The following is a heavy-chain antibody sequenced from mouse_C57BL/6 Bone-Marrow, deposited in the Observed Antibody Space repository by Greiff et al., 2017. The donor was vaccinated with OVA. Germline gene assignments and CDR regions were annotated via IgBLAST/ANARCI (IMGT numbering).Heavy chain of an antibody. V-gene: IGHV1-5*01. CDR3: TRSYYGSSLYYFDY. J-gene: IGHJ2*01. Sequence: VQLQQSGTVLARPGASVKMSCKTSGYTFTSYWMHWVKQRPGQGLEWIGAIYPGNSDTSYNQKFKGKAKLTAVTSASTAYMELSSLTNEDSAVYYCTRSYYGSSLYYFDYWGQGTTLTVSS. D-gene: IGHD1-1*01. CDR1: GYTFTSYW. CDR2: IYPGNSDT.